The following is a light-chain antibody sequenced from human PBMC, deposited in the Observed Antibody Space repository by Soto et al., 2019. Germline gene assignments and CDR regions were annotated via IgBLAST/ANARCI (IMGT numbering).Light chain of an antibody. Sequence: DIQMTQSPSSLSTSLGDRVTIICRASQTISSYLNWYQQKPGKAPKLLISAASSLQSGVPSRFSGSGSGTDFTLTISSLQPEDFATYYCRQSYSIPFTFGQGTRLEI. CDR3: RQSYSIPFT. CDR2: AAS. V-gene: IGKV1-39*01. CDR1: QTISSY. J-gene: IGKJ5*01.